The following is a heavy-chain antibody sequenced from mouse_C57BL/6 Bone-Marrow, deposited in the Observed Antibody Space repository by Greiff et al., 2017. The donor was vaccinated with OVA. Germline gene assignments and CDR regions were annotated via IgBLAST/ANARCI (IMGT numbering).Heavy chain of an antibody. Sequence: EVQGVESGGGLVKPGGSLKLSCAASGFTFSSYAMSWVRQTPEKRLEWVATISDGGSYTYYPDNVKGRFTISRDNAKNNLYLQMSHLKSEDTAMYYCARGFTTVPYWYFDVWGTGTTVTVSS. J-gene: IGHJ1*03. D-gene: IGHD1-1*01. V-gene: IGHV5-4*01. CDR1: GFTFSSYA. CDR2: ISDGGSYT. CDR3: ARGFTTVPYWYFDV.